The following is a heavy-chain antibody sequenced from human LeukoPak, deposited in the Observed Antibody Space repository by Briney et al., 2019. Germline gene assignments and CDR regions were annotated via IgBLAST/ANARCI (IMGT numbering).Heavy chain of an antibody. CDR3: AKDYGDYSYYYYYYMDV. CDR1: GFTFDDYA. J-gene: IGHJ6*03. CDR2: ISGDGGST. D-gene: IGHD4-17*01. V-gene: IGHV3-43*02. Sequence: PGGSLRLSCAASGFTFDDYAIHWVRQAPGKGLEWVSLISGDGGSTYYADSVKGRFTISRDNSKNSLYLQMNSLGTEDTALYYCAKDYGDYSYYYYYYMDVWGKGTTVTVSS.